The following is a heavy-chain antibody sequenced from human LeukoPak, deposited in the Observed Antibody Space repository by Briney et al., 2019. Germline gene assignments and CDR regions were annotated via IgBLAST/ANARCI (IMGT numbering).Heavy chain of an antibody. J-gene: IGHJ4*02. D-gene: IGHD7-27*01. CDR3: AKDLRNWGSDY. Sequence: GGSLRLSCAASGFTVSNYYMIWVRQAPGKGLECVSVIFADGKTYDADSVKGRFTVSRDNSKNTLYLQMNSLRVEDTAVYYCAKDLRNWGSDYWGQGTLVTVSS. CDR2: IFADGKT. V-gene: IGHV3-53*01. CDR1: GFTVSNYY.